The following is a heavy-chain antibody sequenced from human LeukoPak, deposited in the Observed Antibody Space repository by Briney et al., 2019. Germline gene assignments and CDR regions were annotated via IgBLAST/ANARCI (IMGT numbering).Heavy chain of an antibody. D-gene: IGHD3-3*01. J-gene: IGHJ4*02. CDR2: ISAYNGNT. Sequence: GASVKVSCKASGYRFISYGFSWVRQAPGQGLEWMGWISAYNGNTNYAQKFQGRVTMTTDTSTSTVYMGVRSLRSDDTAVYYCARALSDDFWSGYQAHWGQGTLVTVSS. V-gene: IGHV1-18*01. CDR3: ARALSDDFWSGYQAH. CDR1: GYRFISYG.